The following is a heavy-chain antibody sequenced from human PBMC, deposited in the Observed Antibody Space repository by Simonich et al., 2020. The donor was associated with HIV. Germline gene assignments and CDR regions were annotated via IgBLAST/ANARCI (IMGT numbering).Heavy chain of an antibody. D-gene: IGHD1-26*01. V-gene: IGHV3-7*01. CDR2: IKQDGCEK. CDR1: GFTFSSYW. CDR3: ARGIVGAD. Sequence: EVQLVESGGGLVQPGGSLRLSCTASGFTFSSYWMSWVRQAPGKGLEWGAKIKQDGCEKYYVDSVKGRFTISRDNAKNSLYLQMNSLRGEDTAVYYCARGIVGADWGQGTLVTVSS. J-gene: IGHJ4*02.